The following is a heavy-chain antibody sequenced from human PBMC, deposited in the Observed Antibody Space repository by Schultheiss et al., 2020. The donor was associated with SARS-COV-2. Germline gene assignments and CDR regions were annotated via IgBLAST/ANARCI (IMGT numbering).Heavy chain of an antibody. Sequence: SETLSLTCAVYGGSISSYYWSWIRQPPGKGLEWIGYIYYSGSTYYNPSLKSRVTISVDTSKNQFSLKLSSVTAADTAVYYCAWWGDNAFDIWGQGTMVTVSS. CDR3: AWWGDNAFDI. V-gene: IGHV4-59*04. CDR1: GGSISSYY. CDR2: IYYSGST. D-gene: IGHD2-15*01. J-gene: IGHJ3*02.